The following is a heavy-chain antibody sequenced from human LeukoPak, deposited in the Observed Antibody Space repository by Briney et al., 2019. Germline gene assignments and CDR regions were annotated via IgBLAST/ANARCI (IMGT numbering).Heavy chain of an antibody. CDR1: GFTVSSDY. CDR2: ISSGGST. CDR3: GRVGDGYNDNY. Sequence: GGSLRLSCAASGFTVSSDYMGWVRQAPEKGLEWVSLISSGGSTYYADSLKGRFTISRDNSKNTLYLQMDSLRAEDTAVYYCGRVGDGYNDNYWGQGTLVTVSS. V-gene: IGHV3-66*01. J-gene: IGHJ4*02. D-gene: IGHD5-24*01.